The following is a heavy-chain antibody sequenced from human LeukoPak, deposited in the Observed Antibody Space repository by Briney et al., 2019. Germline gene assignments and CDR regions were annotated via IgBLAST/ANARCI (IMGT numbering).Heavy chain of an antibody. CDR3: ARAQYSSSWYFDY. CDR1: GYTFTGYY. J-gene: IGHJ4*02. CDR2: ISPNSGGT. D-gene: IGHD6-13*01. V-gene: IGHV1-2*02. Sequence: ASVKVSCKASGYTFTGYYMHWVRQAPGQGLEWMGWISPNSGGTNYAQKFQGRVTMTRDTSISTAYMELSRLRSDDTAVYYCARAQYSSSWYFDYWGQGTLVTVSS.